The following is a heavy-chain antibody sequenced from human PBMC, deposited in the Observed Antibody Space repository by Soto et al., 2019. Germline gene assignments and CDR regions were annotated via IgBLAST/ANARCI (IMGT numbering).Heavy chain of an antibody. CDR2: INHSGST. V-gene: IGHV4-34*01. Sequence: SETLSLTCAVYGGSFSGYYWTWFRQPPGTGLEWIGEINHSGSTNYNPSLKSRVTISVDASKNQFSLKLTSVTAADTAVYYCARDKVTGLFDYWGQGTLVTVSS. J-gene: IGHJ4*02. CDR3: ARDKVTGLFDY. CDR1: GGSFSGYY. D-gene: IGHD2-8*02.